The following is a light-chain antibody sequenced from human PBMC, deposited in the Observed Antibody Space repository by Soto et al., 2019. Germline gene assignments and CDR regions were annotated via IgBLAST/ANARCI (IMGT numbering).Light chain of an antibody. CDR3: ATRDSRLSAWV. Sequence: QSVLTQPPSVSAAPGQKVTISCSGSTSNIGNNYVSWYQQLPGTAPKLLIYDNNKRPSGIPDRFSGSNSGTSATLGITGLQTGDEADYSCATRDSRLSAWVFGGGTKLTVL. J-gene: IGLJ3*02. V-gene: IGLV1-51*01. CDR2: DNN. CDR1: TSNIGNNY.